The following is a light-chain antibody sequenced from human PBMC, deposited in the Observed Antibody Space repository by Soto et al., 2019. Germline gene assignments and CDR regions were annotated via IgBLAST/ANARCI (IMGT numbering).Light chain of an antibody. V-gene: IGKV1-5*01. Sequence: DIQVTQSPSTLSASVGDRVTITCRASQGISSYLAWYQQKPGTAPKLLIYHASTLESGVPSRFSGSGSGTEFTLTISSLQPDDFATYYCQQYNSYSFGQGTKVDIK. CDR2: HAS. CDR1: QGISSY. CDR3: QQYNSYS. J-gene: IGKJ1*01.